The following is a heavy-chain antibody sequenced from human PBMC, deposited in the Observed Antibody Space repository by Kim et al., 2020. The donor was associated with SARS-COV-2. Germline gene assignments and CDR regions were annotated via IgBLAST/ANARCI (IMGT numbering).Heavy chain of an antibody. J-gene: IGHJ4*02. CDR2: INHSGST. CDR1: GGSFSGYY. D-gene: IGHD3-22*01. V-gene: IGHV4-34*01. CDR3: ARDETYYYNSSGYYYRDGYYFDY. Sequence: SETLSLTCAVYGGSFSGYYWSWIRQPPGKGLEWIGEINHSGSTNYNPSLKSRVTISVDTSKNQFSLKLSSVAAADPAVYYCARDETYYYNSSGYYYRDGYYFDYGGQGTLVTVSS.